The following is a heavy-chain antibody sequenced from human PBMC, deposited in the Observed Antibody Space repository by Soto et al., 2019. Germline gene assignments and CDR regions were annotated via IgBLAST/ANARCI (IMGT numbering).Heavy chain of an antibody. J-gene: IGHJ6*02. Sequence: GGSLRLSCAASGFTFSSYAMSWVRQAPGKGLEWVSAISGSGGSTYYADSVKGRFTISRDNSKNTLYLQMNSLRSEDTAVYYCARVPPLGGFLEWKYYYGMDVWGQGTTVTVSS. CDR2: ISGSGGST. D-gene: IGHD3-3*01. CDR1: GFTFSSYA. V-gene: IGHV3-23*01. CDR3: ARVPPLGGFLEWKYYYGMDV.